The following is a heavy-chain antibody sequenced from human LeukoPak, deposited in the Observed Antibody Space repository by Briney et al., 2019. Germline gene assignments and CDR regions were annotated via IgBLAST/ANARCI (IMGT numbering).Heavy chain of an antibody. Sequence: GGSLRLSCAASGFTFSSYAMSWVRQAPGKGLEWVSAISGSGGSTYYADSVKGRFTISRDNSKNTLYLQMNSLRAEDTAVYYCARVGWRGYSYGYNPYWGQGTLVTVSS. D-gene: IGHD5-18*01. CDR2: ISGSGGST. CDR3: ARVGWRGYSYGYNPY. CDR1: GFTFSSYA. V-gene: IGHV3-23*01. J-gene: IGHJ4*02.